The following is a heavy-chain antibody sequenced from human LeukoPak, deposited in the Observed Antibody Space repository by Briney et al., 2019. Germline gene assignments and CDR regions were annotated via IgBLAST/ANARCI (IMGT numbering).Heavy chain of an antibody. J-gene: IGHJ4*02. CDR2: ITPIFGEA. V-gene: IGHV1-69*13. CDR1: GGTFSSYP. Sequence: SVKVSCKVSGGTFSSYPISWVRQAPGQGLEWMGEITPIFGEAQNAEKFQGRVTITADEPTSTVYMELTGLRLDDTAMYYCARNSRVASTSGLNYWGQGTLVTVSS. CDR3: ARNSRVASTSGLNY. D-gene: IGHD5-12*01.